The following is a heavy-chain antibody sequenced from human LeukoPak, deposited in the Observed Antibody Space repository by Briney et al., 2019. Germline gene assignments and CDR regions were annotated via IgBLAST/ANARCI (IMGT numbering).Heavy chain of an antibody. V-gene: IGHV3-30*03. CDR1: GFTFSSYS. D-gene: IGHD5-18*01. Sequence: GGSLRLSCAASGFTFSSYSMNWVRQAPGKGLEWVTLISHDGSNKYYADSVKGRFTISRDNSKNTLYLQMNSLRAEDTAVYYCAREVTDTGDYWGQGTLVTVSS. CDR2: ISHDGSNK. J-gene: IGHJ4*02. CDR3: AREVTDTGDY.